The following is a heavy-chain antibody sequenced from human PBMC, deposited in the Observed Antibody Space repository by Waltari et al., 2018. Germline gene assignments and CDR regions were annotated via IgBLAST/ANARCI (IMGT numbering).Heavy chain of an antibody. V-gene: IGHV3-13*01. Sequence: EVQLVESGGGLVQPGGSLRLSCAASGFTFSNYDMHWVRQPIGKGLGGVSVVGFTGQIYYSDSMKGRFTVSRDNSKNSLYLQMNSLRADDTAVYYCARDGAAVSPYSFDTWGQGTMVTVSS. CDR3: ARDGAAVSPYSFDT. CDR2: VGFTGQI. D-gene: IGHD6-25*01. CDR1: GFTFSNYD. J-gene: IGHJ3*02.